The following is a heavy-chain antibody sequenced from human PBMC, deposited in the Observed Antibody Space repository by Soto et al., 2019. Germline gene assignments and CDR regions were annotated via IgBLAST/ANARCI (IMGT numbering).Heavy chain of an antibody. V-gene: IGHV4-34*01. CDR3: ARGRGFMSRNALDL. J-gene: IGHJ3*01. CDR2: INHSGSR. Sequence: QVQLQRWGAGLLRPSETLSLTCAVYGGSFRGYYWTWLRQSPGRGLEWIGEINHSGSRNSNPSLKSRLTISVXTSRTQFSMNLTSVXAAXXXXYYCARGRGFMSRNALDLWGQGTRVIVSS. CDR1: GGSFRGYY.